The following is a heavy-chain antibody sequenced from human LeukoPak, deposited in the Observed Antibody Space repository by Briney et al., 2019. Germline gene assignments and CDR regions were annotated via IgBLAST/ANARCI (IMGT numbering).Heavy chain of an antibody. CDR2: IYYSGST. CDR3: ARDFLAGYDSSGYPYYYYGMDV. J-gene: IGHJ6*02. CDR1: GGSISSGGYY. D-gene: IGHD3-22*01. Sequence: SQTLSLTCTVSGGSISSGGYYWSWIRQHPGKGLEWIGYIYYSGSTYYNPSLKSRVTISVDTSKNQFSLKLSPVTAADTAVYYCARDFLAGYDSSGYPYYYYGMDVWGQGTTVTVSS. V-gene: IGHV4-31*03.